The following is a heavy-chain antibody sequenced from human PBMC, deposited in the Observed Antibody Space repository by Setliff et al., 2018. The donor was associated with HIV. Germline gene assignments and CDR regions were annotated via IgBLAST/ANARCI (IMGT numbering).Heavy chain of an antibody. V-gene: IGHV4-39*02. CDR3: ARGPAPGTIGAFDI. CDR2: FYETGYT. J-gene: IGHJ3*02. D-gene: IGHD6-13*01. Sequence: PSETLSLTCSVSGGSISRSFYYWGWLRQPPGKGLEWIGSFYETGYTYYNPSLKSRVIISLDTSKNHLSLNVNSVTAADTAVYYCARGPAPGTIGAFDIWGPGTMVTVSS. CDR1: GGSISRSFYY.